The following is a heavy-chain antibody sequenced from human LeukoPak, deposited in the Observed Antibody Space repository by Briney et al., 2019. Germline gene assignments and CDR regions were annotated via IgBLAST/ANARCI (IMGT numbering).Heavy chain of an antibody. CDR2: IYHSGST. D-gene: IGHD6-19*01. V-gene: IGHV4-38-2*02. CDR1: GYSISSGYY. Sequence: SETLSLTCTVSGYSISSGYYWGWIRQPPGKGLEWIGSIYHSGSTYYNPSLKSRVTISVDTSKNQFSLKLSSVTAADTAVYYCAREGSAVAAWFDPWGQGTLVTVSS. J-gene: IGHJ5*02. CDR3: AREGSAVAAWFDP.